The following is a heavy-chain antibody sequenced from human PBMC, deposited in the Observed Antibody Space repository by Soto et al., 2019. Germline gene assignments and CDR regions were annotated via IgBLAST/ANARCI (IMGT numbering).Heavy chain of an antibody. Sequence: ASVKVSCKASGYTFTSYGISWVRQAPGQGLEWMGWISAYNGNTNYAQKLQGRVNMTTDTSTSTAYRELRSLSSDDTAVSYCARDGKYYYASSGSPSYYSYGMDVGDQGTTVNVSS. D-gene: IGHD3-22*01. J-gene: IGHJ6*02. CDR3: ARDGKYYYASSGSPSYYSYGMDV. CDR2: ISAYNGNT. V-gene: IGHV1-18*01. CDR1: GYTFTSYG.